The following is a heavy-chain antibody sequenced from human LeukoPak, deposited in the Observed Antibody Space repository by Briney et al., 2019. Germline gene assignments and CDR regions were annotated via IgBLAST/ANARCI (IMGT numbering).Heavy chain of an antibody. V-gene: IGHV1-2*02. Sequence: ASVKVSCKASGYTFTGYYMHWVRQASGQGLEWMGWINPNSGGTNYAQKFQGRVTMTRDTSISTAYMELSRLRSDDTAVYYCARDGYSSTEDWFDPWGQGTLVTVSS. D-gene: IGHD6-13*01. CDR2: INPNSGGT. CDR1: GYTFTGYY. J-gene: IGHJ5*02. CDR3: ARDGYSSTEDWFDP.